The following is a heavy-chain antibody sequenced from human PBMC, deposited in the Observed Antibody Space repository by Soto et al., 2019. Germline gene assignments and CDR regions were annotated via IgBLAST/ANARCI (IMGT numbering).Heavy chain of an antibody. Sequence: QVQLVQSGAEVRKPGSSVTVSCKASGGTFSSYTISWVRQAPGQGLEWMGRIIPILGIVNYAQKFQGRVTIAADKSKNTAYMELSSLKSEDTALYYCARGNRYCSTATCYAPPDYWGQGTLVTVSS. D-gene: IGHD2-2*01. J-gene: IGHJ4*02. CDR3: ARGNRYCSTATCYAPPDY. V-gene: IGHV1-69*02. CDR1: GGTFSSYT. CDR2: IIPILGIV.